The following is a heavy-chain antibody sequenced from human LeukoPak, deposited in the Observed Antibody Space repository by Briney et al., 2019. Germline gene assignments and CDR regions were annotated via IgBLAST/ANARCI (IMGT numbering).Heavy chain of an antibody. CDR1: GFTFSSYW. J-gene: IGHJ6*03. V-gene: IGHV3-7*01. CDR2: IKQDGSEK. D-gene: IGHD6-13*01. Sequence: GGSLRLSCAASGFTFSSYWMGWVRQAPGKGLEWVANIKQDGSEKYYVDSVKGRFTISRDNAKNSLYLQMNSLRAEDTAVYYCARAGDSSSWYPGYYYMDVWGKGTTVTVSS. CDR3: ARAGDSSSWYPGYYYMDV.